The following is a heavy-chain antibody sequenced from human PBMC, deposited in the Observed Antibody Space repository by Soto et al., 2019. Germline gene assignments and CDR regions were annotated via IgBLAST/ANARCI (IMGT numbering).Heavy chain of an antibody. CDR2: IYHSGIT. V-gene: IGHV4-30-2*01. CDR3: ARVRGSSWPYFDY. Sequence: SETLSLTCAVSGGSISSGGYSWSWIRQPPGKGLEWIGYIYHSGITYYNPSLKSRVTISVDRSKNQFSLKLSSVTAADTAVYYCARVRGSSWPYFDYWGQGTLVTVSS. CDR1: GGSISSGGYS. J-gene: IGHJ4*02. D-gene: IGHD6-13*01.